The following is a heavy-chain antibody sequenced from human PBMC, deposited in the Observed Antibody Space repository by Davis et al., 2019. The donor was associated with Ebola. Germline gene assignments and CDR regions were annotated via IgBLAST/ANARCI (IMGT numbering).Heavy chain of an antibody. CDR1: GASISSGGYS. V-gene: IGHV4-30-2*05. CDR3: ARDTMDYYDSSGSFDP. D-gene: IGHD3-22*01. Sequence: MPSETLSPTCAVSGASISSGGYSWSWIRQPPGKGLEWIGYIFYSGSIYYNPSLKSRVTISVDTSKNQFSLKLSSVTAADTAVYYCARDTMDYYDSSGSFDPWGQGTLVTVSS. CDR2: IFYSGSI. J-gene: IGHJ5*02.